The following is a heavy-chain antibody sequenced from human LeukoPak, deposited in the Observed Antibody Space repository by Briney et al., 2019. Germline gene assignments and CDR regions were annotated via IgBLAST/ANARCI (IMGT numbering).Heavy chain of an antibody. D-gene: IGHD1-14*01. J-gene: IGHJ4*02. V-gene: IGHV3-13*01. Sequence: PGGSLSLSCAASGFTFSIYDMPWVRQPTGRCLEWLSAIGTAGDTFYPGYVKGQFTISRENAKNSFYLQMNSLRAGDTAVYYCARVAGQGWGPITSGVPAYLDYWGQGTLVTVSS. CDR3: ARVAGQGWGPITSGVPAYLDY. CDR1: GFTFSIYD. CDR2: IGTAGDT.